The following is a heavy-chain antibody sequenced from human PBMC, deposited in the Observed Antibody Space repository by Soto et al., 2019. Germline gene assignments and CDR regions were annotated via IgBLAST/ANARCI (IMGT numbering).Heavy chain of an antibody. D-gene: IGHD3-22*01. J-gene: IGHJ4*02. CDR1: GFTFSDYY. V-gene: IGHV3-11*01. Sequence: PGGSLRLSCAASGFTFSDYYMSWIRQAPGKGLQWVSHITSSGTIYYADSVKGRFTISRDNAKNSLYLHMNSLRAEDTAVYYCARLKVNMIVVVPDYWGQGTLVTVSS. CDR3: ARLKVNMIVVVPDY. CDR2: ITSSGTI.